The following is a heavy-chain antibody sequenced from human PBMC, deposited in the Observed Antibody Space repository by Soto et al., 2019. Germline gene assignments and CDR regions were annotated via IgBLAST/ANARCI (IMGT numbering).Heavy chain of an antibody. CDR3: ATRVHGDYPGKCYDAMDV. Sequence: GESLKISCKGSGYSFTSYWIGWVRQMPGKGLEWMGIIYPGDSDTRYSPSFQGQVTISADKSISTAYLQWNSLKASDTAMYFCATRVHGDYPGKCYDAMDVWGQGTTVTV. CDR1: GYSFTSYW. J-gene: IGHJ6*02. V-gene: IGHV5-51*01. CDR2: IYPGDSDT. D-gene: IGHD2-21*01.